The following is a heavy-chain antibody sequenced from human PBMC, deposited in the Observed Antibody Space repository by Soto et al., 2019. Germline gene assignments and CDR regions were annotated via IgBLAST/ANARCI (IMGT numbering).Heavy chain of an antibody. CDR1: GFTFSTYA. V-gene: IGHV3-64*01. CDR2: ISSNGRST. CDR3: ARYRYTYGVCYEPSDY. Sequence: GGSLRLSCATSGFTFSTYAMHWVRQAPGKGLEYVSAISSNGRSTYYANSVKGRFTISRDNSKNTLYLQMDSLRAEDMAVYYCARYRYTYGVCYEPSDYSGQGTLDTVSS. D-gene: IGHD3-16*02. J-gene: IGHJ4*02.